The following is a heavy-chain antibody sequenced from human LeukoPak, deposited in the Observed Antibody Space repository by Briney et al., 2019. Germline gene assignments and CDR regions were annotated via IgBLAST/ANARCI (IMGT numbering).Heavy chain of an antibody. Sequence: WINPNSGGTNYAQKFQGRVTMTRDTSISTAYMELSRLRSDDTAVYYCARQLRIAAATFDPWGQGTLVTVSS. D-gene: IGHD6-13*01. V-gene: IGHV1-2*02. J-gene: IGHJ5*02. CDR2: INPNSGGT. CDR3: ARQLRIAAATFDP.